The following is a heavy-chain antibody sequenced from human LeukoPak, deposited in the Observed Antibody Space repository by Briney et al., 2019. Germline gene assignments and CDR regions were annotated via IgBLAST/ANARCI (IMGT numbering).Heavy chain of an antibody. V-gene: IGHV1-8*02. CDR1: GYTFTGYY. J-gene: IGHJ5*02. CDR3: ARGVSWSGYYRIPLENWFDP. CDR2: MNPNSGNT. D-gene: IGHD3-3*01. Sequence: ASVKVSCKASGYTFTGYYMHWVRQATGQGLEWMGWMNPNSGNTGYAQKFQGRVTMTRNTSISTAYMELSSLRSEDTAVYYCARGVSWSGYYRIPLENWFDPWGQGTLVTVSS.